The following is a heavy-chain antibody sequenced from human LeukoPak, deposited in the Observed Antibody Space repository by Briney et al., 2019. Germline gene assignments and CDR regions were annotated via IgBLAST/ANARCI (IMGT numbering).Heavy chain of an antibody. CDR1: GFTVSSNY. CDR2: IYSGGST. J-gene: IGHJ6*02. D-gene: IGHD2-15*01. CDR3: ARDLGCSGGSCYSLRRNYYYGMDV. V-gene: IGHV3-66*01. Sequence: GGSLRLSCAASGFTVSSNYMSRVRQAPGKGLEWVSVIYSGGSTYYADSVKGRFTISRDNSKNTLYLQMNSLRAEDTAVYYCARDLGCSGGSCYSLRRNYYYGMDVWGQGTTVTVSS.